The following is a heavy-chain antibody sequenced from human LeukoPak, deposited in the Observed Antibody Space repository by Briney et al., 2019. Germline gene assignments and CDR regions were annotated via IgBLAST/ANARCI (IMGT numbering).Heavy chain of an antibody. D-gene: IGHD2-15*01. CDR2: INPSGGST. J-gene: IGHJ3*02. V-gene: IGHV1-46*01. CDR3: ARDWAYCSGGSCYSEDAFDI. CDR1: GYTFTSYY. Sequence: ASVKVSCKASGYTFTSYYMHWVRQAPGQGLEWMGIINPSGGSTSYAQKFQGRVTMTRDTSTSTVYMELSSLRSEDTAVYYCARDWAYCSGGSCYSEDAFDIWGQGTMVTVSS.